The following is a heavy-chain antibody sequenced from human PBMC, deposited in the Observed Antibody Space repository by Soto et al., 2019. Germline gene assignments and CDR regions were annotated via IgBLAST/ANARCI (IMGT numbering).Heavy chain of an antibody. CDR3: AREKGYISGPKNFDS. D-gene: IGHD5-12*01. V-gene: IGHV4-30-4*01. CDR2: IYDSGSS. J-gene: IGHJ4*02. CDR1: GGSISSGDYF. Sequence: SETLSLTCTVSGGSISSGDYFWSWIRQPPGKGLEWIGYIYDSGSSYYNPSLKSRVTMSVDTSKNQFSLKLSSVTAADTAMYYCAREKGYISGPKNFDSWGQGTLVTV.